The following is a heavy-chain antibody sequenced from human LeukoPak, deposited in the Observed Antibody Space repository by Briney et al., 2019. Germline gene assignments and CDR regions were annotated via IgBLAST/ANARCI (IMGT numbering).Heavy chain of an antibody. D-gene: IGHD5-12*01. Sequence: ASVKVSCKASGYTFTGYYMHWVRQAPGQGLEWMGWINPDSGGTNFAQKFQGRVTMTRDTSISTAYMELTRLTSDDTAIYYCANWAATIRNFNYWGQGTLVTVSS. CDR1: GYTFTGYY. CDR3: ANWAATIRNFNY. J-gene: IGHJ4*02. V-gene: IGHV1-2*02. CDR2: INPDSGGT.